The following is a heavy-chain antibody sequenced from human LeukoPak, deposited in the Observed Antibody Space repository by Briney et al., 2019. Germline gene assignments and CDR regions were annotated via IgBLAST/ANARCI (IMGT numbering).Heavy chain of an antibody. D-gene: IGHD6-13*01. J-gene: IGHJ4*02. V-gene: IGHV3-23*01. CDR1: GFTFSSYA. Sequence: PGGSLRLSCAASGFTFSSYAMSWVRQAPGKGLEWVSAISGSGGSTYYADSVKGRFTISRDNSKNTLYLQMNSLRAEDTAVYYCARDSGSSWYFDYFDYWGQGTLVTVSS. CDR2: ISGSGGST. CDR3: ARDSGSSWYFDYFDY.